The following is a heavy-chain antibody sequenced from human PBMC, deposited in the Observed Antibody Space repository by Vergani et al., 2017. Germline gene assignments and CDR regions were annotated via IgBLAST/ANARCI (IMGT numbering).Heavy chain of an antibody. Sequence: EVQLVESGGGLVQPGGSLRLSCAASGFTFSSYDMHWVRQATGKGLEWVSAIGTAGDPYYPGSVKGRFTISRENAKNSLYLKMNSLRAGDTAVYYCARGFRIAAAGTPLAHLGYYYGMDVWGQGTTVTVSS. J-gene: IGHJ6*02. CDR2: IGTAGDP. D-gene: IGHD6-13*01. CDR1: GFTFSSYD. CDR3: ARGFRIAAAGTPLAHLGYYYGMDV. V-gene: IGHV3-13*05.